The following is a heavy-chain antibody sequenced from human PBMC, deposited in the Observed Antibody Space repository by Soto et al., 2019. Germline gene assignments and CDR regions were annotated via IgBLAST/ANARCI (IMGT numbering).Heavy chain of an antibody. V-gene: IGHV3-48*03. D-gene: IGHD2-8*01. CDR2: ISSSGSPI. J-gene: IGHJ4*02. Sequence: GGSLRLSCAASGFIFSSYEMNWVRQAPGKGLEWVSYISSSGSPIYYADSVEGRFTISRDNAKNSLDLQMNSLRAEDTAVYYCARSNGDVMFVFDYWGQGSLVTVSS. CDR1: GFIFSSYE. CDR3: ARSNGDVMFVFDY.